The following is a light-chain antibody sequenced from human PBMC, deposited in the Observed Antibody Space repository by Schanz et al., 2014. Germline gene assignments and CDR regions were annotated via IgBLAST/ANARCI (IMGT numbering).Light chain of an antibody. V-gene: IGKV3-15*01. CDR1: QSVSSN. CDR2: GAS. CDR3: QQYNNWPPAWT. Sequence: EIVMTQSPATLSVSPGERATLSCRASQSVSSNLAWYQQKPGQAPRLLIYGASTRATGIPARFSGSGSGTEFTLNISSLQSEDLAVYYCQQYNNWPPAWTFGQGTKVEFK. J-gene: IGKJ1*01.